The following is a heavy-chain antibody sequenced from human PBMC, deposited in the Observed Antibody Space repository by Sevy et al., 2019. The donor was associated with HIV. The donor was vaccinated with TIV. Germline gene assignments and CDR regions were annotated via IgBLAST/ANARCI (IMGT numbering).Heavy chain of an antibody. CDR1: GASIRDSSYY. V-gene: IGHV4-39*01. D-gene: IGHD6-13*01. CDR3: ARSMEQQLDAFDI. CDR2: IYSYGET. Sequence: SETLSLTCTVSGASIRDSSYYWAWIRQPPGKGLEWFGNIYSYGETYYYSSLKSRVTISVDTSKNQFSLSLTSVTAADTAIYFCARSMEQQLDAFDIWGQGTMVTVSS. J-gene: IGHJ3*02.